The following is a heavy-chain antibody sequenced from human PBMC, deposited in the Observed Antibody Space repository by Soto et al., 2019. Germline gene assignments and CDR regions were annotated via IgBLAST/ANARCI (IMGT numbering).Heavy chain of an antibody. Sequence: SETLSLTCTVSGGSISGYYWSWIRQPPGKGLEWIGYIYNSGSTIYNPSFKSRVTMSVDTSENQFSLKVSSVTASDTAVYFCARGLWYADRDYYMDVWGRGTTVTVSS. D-gene: IGHD2-15*01. CDR1: GGSISGYY. V-gene: IGHV4-59*01. J-gene: IGHJ6*03. CDR3: ARGLWYADRDYYMDV. CDR2: IYNSGST.